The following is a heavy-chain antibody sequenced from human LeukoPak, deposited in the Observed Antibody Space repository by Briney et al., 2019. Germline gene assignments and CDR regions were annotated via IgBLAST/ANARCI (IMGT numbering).Heavy chain of an antibody. V-gene: IGHV4-59*11. D-gene: IGHD4-17*01. CDR2: ISYIGST. J-gene: IGHJ3*01. CDR3: ARDLVTVTKGFDV. Sequence: SETLSLTCAVSDDSFSSHYWTWIRQPPGKGLEWIGYISYIGSTNYNPSLKSRVTISIDTSKNQFSLKLTSVTAADTAVYYCARDLVTVTKGFDVWGQGTMVSVSS. CDR1: DDSFSSHY.